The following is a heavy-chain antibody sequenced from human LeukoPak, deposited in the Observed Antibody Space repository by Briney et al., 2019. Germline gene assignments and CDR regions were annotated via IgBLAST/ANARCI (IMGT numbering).Heavy chain of an antibody. V-gene: IGHV3-64*01. CDR2: ISSNGGST. CDR3: ARAGHP. CDR1: GFTFSSYA. Sequence: PGGSLRLSCAASGFTFSSYAMHWVRQAPGKGLEYVSAISSNGGSTYYANSVKGRFTISRDNSKNTLYLQVGSLRAEDMAVYYCARAGHPWGQGTLVTVSS. J-gene: IGHJ5*02.